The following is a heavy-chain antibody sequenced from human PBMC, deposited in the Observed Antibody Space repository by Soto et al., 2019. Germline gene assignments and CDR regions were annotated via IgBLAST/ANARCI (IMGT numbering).Heavy chain of an antibody. CDR3: AKPPYSSGWYY. Sequence: HPGGSLRLSCAASGFTFSNYAISWVRQAPGKGLEWVSAITESGGNTYYADSVKGRFTISRDNSKNTLYLHMNSLRPEDTAVYYCAKPPYSSGWYYWGQGTLVTVSS. V-gene: IGHV3-23*01. J-gene: IGHJ4*02. CDR1: GFTFSNYA. D-gene: IGHD6-19*01. CDR2: ITESGGNT.